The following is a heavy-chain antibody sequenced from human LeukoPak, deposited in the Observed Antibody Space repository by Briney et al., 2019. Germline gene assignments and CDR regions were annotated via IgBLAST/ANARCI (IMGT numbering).Heavy chain of an antibody. D-gene: IGHD1-26*01. J-gene: IGHJ1*01. Sequence: SQTLSLTSALSGDSVSGNIATWNWIRHSPSRGLEWLGRTYYRSRWHNVYAESVKSRITINPDTSKNQFSLLLNSLTPEDTAVYYCAKSGSYLEYLQRWVRGTPVTVPS. CDR1: GDSVSGNIAT. V-gene: IGHV6-1*01. CDR3: AKSGSYLEYLQR. CDR2: TYYRSRWHN.